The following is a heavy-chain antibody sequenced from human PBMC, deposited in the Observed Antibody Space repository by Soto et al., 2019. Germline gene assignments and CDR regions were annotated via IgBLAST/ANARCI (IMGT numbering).Heavy chain of an antibody. CDR3: ARVPGLYSYGWRGLLFKHFYGMEV. J-gene: IGHJ6*01. CDR2: IKQDGSEK. CDR1: VFTFSSYW. D-gene: IGHD5-18*01. Sequence: PXGSLRLSCASSVFTFSSYWMSWVRHSPGKWLEWVANIKQDGSEKYYVDSVKGRFTISRDNAKNSLYLQMNSLRAEDTAVYYCARVPGLYSYGWRGLLFKHFYGMEVWGQRTT. V-gene: IGHV3-7*03.